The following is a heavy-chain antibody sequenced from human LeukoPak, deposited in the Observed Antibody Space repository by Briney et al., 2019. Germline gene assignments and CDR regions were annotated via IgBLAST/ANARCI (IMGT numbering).Heavy chain of an antibody. D-gene: IGHD4-23*01. CDR2: IKQEASEK. Sequence: GGSLRLSCAASGFTLITYWMNWVRQAPGKGLEWVANIKQEASEKYYVDSVKGRFTISTDNGQDSVYLQMNSLRPEDTAVYYCARRSRGNSGYLEYWGQGILVTVSS. CDR3: ARRSRGNSGYLEY. CDR1: GFTLITYW. V-gene: IGHV3-7*01. J-gene: IGHJ4*02.